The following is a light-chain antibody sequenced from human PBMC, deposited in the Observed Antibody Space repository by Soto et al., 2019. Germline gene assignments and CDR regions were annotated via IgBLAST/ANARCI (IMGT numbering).Light chain of an antibody. CDR2: GVS. CDR1: QSVTSSY. J-gene: IGKJ2*01. V-gene: IGKV3-20*01. CDR3: QQYSSLPHT. Sequence: EIVLTQSPGTLSLSPGERATLSCRATQSVTSSYFAWYQQKPGQAPRLLIYGVSNRATGIPDRFSGSGSGTDFTLTISRLEPEDSVVYYCQQYSSLPHTFGQGTKLEVK.